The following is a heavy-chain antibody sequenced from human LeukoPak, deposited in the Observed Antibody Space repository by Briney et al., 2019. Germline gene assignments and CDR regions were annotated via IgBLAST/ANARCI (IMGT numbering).Heavy chain of an antibody. D-gene: IGHD6-13*01. CDR1: GFTFRNYE. CDR3: ARGPYSSNWYVDY. CDR2: ISRTGNSI. V-gene: IGHV3-48*03. Sequence: GGSLRLSCAASGFTFRNYEMNWVRLAPGKGLEWISYISRTGNSIYYADSVKGRFTISRDSAKNSLYLQMNSLRAEDTAVYYCARGPYSSNWYVDYWGQGTLVTVGS. J-gene: IGHJ4*02.